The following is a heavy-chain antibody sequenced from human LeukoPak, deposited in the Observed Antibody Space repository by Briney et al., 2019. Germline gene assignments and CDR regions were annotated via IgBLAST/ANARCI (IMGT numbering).Heavy chain of an antibody. D-gene: IGHD6-25*01. J-gene: IGHJ3*02. CDR2: INSDESTT. Sequence: GGSLRHSCAASGLTFSSYWMDCVRHAPGKGLGWVSSINSDESTTSYADSVTGRFTISRDNAKTTLYLQMNSLRAEDTAVYYCARRSAAKDAFDIWGQGTMVTVSS. CDR3: ARRSAAKDAFDI. CDR1: GLTFSSYW. V-gene: IGHV3-74*01.